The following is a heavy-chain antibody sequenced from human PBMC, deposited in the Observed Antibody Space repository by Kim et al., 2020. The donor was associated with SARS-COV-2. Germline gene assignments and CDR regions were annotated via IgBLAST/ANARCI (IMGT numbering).Heavy chain of an antibody. D-gene: IGHD6-13*01. CDR3: ARDPPLRAAAGTRPFDY. V-gene: IGHV4-34*01. J-gene: IGHJ4*02. Sequence: LKSRVTISVDTSKNQFSLKLSSVTAADTAVYYCARDPPLRAAAGTRPFDYWGQGTLVTVSS.